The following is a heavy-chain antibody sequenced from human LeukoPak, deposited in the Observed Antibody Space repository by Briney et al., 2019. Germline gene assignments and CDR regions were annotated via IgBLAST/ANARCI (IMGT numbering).Heavy chain of an antibody. CDR2: IHYSGVA. D-gene: IGHD4-23*01. V-gene: IGHV4-59*01. J-gene: IGHJ1*01. CDR3: TRGLRWTDV. CDR1: GGSISPES. Sequence: SETLSLTCTVSGGSISPESWTWIRQPPGKGLERIGSIHYSGVAFHNPSLRSRATISLDTPNKQFSLRLTSVTAADAAVYFCTRGLRWTDVWGLGTLVIVSS.